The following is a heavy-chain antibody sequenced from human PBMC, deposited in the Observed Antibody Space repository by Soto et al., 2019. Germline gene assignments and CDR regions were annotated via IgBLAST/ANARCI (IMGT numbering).Heavy chain of an antibody. Sequence: SETLSLTCAVYGGSFSGYYWSWIRQPPGKGLEWIGEINHSGSTNYNPSLKSRVTISVDTSKNQFSLKLSSVTAADTAVYYRARGTVVVPAAIWGQGTTVTVSS. V-gene: IGHV4-34*01. J-gene: IGHJ6*02. CDR2: INHSGST. CDR3: ARGTVVVPAAI. CDR1: GGSFSGYY. D-gene: IGHD2-2*01.